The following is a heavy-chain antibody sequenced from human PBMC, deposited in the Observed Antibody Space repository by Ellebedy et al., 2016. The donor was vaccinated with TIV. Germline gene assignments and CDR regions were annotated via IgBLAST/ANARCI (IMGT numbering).Heavy chain of an antibody. Sequence: PGGSLRLSCAASGFTFSTYWMSRVRQAPGKGLEWVANIKYDGSEKYYVKSVKGRFTISRDNAKNSLYLQMESLRDEDTAVYYCARWYDDSWTGYYTWGQGTLVTVSS. V-gene: IGHV3-7*02. J-gene: IGHJ5*02. D-gene: IGHD3-3*01. CDR1: GFTFSTYW. CDR3: ARWYDDSWTGYYT. CDR2: IKYDGSEK.